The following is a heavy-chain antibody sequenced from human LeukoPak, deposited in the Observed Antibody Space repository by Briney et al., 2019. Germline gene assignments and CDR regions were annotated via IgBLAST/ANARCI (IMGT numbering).Heavy chain of an antibody. CDR1: GDSVSSNSAT. J-gene: IGHJ4*02. V-gene: IGHV6-1*01. CDR3: AREGSDGYLFDC. D-gene: IGHD3-22*01. CDR2: TYYRSKWYN. Sequence: SQTLSLTCAISGDSVSSNSATWDWIRRSPSRGLEWLGRTYYRSKWYNDYAVSVKSRVTINPDTSKNQFSLQLNSVTPEDTAVYYCAREGSDGYLFDCWGQGSLVIVSS.